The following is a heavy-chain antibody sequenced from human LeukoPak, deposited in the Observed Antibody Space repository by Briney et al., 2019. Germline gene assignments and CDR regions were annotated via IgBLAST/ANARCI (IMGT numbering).Heavy chain of an antibody. D-gene: IGHD6-19*01. CDR1: GGSISSGSYY. CDR2: IYYSGST. V-gene: IGHV4-61*01. CDR3: ARDFGSGWYDY. Sequence: SETLSLTCTVSGGSISSGSYYWNWIRQPPGKGLEWIGYIYYSGSTNYNPSLKSRVTISVDTSKNQFSLKPSSVTAADTAVYYCARDFGSGWYDYWGQGTLVTVSS. J-gene: IGHJ4*02.